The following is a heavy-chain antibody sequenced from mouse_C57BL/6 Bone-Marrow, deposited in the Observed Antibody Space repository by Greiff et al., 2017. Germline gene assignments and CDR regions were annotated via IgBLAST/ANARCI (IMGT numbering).Heavy chain of an antibody. V-gene: IGHV6-6*01. CDR3: TSPYYSNYIDAMDN. J-gene: IGHJ4*01. CDR1: GFTFSDAW. CDR2: IRKKANNHAT. Sequence: GGSMKLSCAASGFTFSDAWMDWVRQSPEKGLEWVAEIRKKANNHATYYAESVEGRFTITRDDSKSSVYLQMNSLRAEDTDIYYCTSPYYSNYIDAMDNWDQGAGGTVTS. D-gene: IGHD2-5*01.